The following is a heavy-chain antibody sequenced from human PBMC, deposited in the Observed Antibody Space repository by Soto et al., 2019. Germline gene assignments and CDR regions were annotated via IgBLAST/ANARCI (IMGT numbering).Heavy chain of an antibody. CDR3: AIDPGLAVAGTWVDY. D-gene: IGHD6-19*01. CDR2: ISAYNGNT. CDR1: GYTFTSYG. V-gene: IGHV1-18*01. Sequence: QVQLVQSGAEVKKPGASVKVSCKASGYTFTSYGMSWVRQAPGQGLEWMGWISAYNGNTNYAQKLQGRVTMTTDTSTSTAYMELRSLRSDDTAVYYCAIDPGLAVAGTWVDYWGQGTLVTVSS. J-gene: IGHJ4*02.